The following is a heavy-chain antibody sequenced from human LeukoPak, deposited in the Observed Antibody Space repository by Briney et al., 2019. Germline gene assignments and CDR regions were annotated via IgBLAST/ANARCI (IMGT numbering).Heavy chain of an antibody. CDR1: GFTFSSYE. D-gene: IGHD5-18*01. J-gene: IGHJ6*04. V-gene: IGHV3-48*03. Sequence: PGGSLRLSCAASGFTFSSYEKNWVRQAPGKGLEWVSYISSSGSTIYYADSVKGRFTISRDNAKNSLYLQMNSLRAEDTAVYYCASLPRIQLWLLRMDVWGKGTTVTVSS. CDR3: ASLPRIQLWLLRMDV. CDR2: ISSSGSTI.